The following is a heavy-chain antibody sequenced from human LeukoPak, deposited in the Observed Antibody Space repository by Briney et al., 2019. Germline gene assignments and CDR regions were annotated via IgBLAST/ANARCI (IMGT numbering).Heavy chain of an antibody. V-gene: IGHV3-23*01. D-gene: IGHD2-15*01. CDR3: ARDGYCSGSSCYFYYYYYGMDV. Sequence: GRALRLSCAASVFSFSSSATCWGREAPGGGVECGSAISVSGGTTYYADSVTGRFTISRDNATNSLYLQMNSLRAEDTAVYYYARDGYCSGSSCYFYYYYYGMDVWGQGTTVTVSS. CDR2: ISVSGGTT. CDR1: VFSFSSSA. J-gene: IGHJ6*02.